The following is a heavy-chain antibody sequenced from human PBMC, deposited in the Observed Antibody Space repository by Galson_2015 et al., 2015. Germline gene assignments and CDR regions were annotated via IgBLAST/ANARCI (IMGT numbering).Heavy chain of an antibody. V-gene: IGHV3-7*01. J-gene: IGHJ4*02. CDR2: IKQDEREE. Sequence: SLRLSCAASGFTFSKYWMTWVRQAPEKGLEWVANIKQDEREEYYVDSVKGRVTVSRDNAKSSLYLQMNSLRAEDTAVYYCARLSYVWNFPADYWGQGTLVTVSS. CDR1: GFTFSKYW. CDR3: ARLSYVWNFPADY. D-gene: IGHD1-7*01.